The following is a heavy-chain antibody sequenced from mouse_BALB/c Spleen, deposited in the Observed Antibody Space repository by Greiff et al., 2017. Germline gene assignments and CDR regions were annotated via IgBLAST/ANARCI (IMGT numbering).Heavy chain of an antibody. CDR1: GYTFTSYW. Sequence: VQLQQSGAELVKPGASVKLSCKASGYTFTSYWMHWVKQRPGQGLEWIGEIDPSDSYTNYNQKFKGKATLTVDKSSSTAYMQLSSLTSEDSAVYYCAAYGNYDAMDYWGQGTSVTVSS. V-gene: IGHV1-69*02. D-gene: IGHD2-1*01. CDR2: IDPSDSYT. CDR3: AAYGNYDAMDY. J-gene: IGHJ4*01.